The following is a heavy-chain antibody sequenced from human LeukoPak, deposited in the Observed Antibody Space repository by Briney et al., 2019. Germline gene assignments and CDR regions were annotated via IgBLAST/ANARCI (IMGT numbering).Heavy chain of an antibody. Sequence: PGGSLRLSCKVSGFIVSSNSWSWVRQAPGKGLEWVSFISSGGNTDHSDSVKGRFTISRDNSKNTLYLQMNSLRADDTAVYYCAMKAVPRPRLHDAFDFWGQGTVVSVSS. J-gene: IGHJ3*01. CDR3: AMKAVPRPRLHDAFDF. CDR1: GFIVSSNS. CDR2: ISSGGNT. V-gene: IGHV3-53*01. D-gene: IGHD5-24*01.